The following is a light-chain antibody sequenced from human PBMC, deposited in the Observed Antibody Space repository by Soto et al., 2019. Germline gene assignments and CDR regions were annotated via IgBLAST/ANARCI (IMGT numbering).Light chain of an antibody. CDR3: QQYSTYPWT. V-gene: IGKV1-5*01. CDR1: QSISSW. CDR2: DAS. Sequence: DRQMTLYPSTLYASVGARVNIHCRARQSISSWLAWYQQKPGKAPKVLIFDASSVESGVPSRFSGSGAATEGTLTISSLQPDEFAAYDGQQYSTYPWTFGQGTKVDIK. J-gene: IGKJ1*01.